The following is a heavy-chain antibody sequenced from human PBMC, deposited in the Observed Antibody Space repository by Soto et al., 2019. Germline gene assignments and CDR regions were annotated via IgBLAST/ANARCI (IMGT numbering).Heavy chain of an antibody. V-gene: IGHV3-48*02. CDR2: ITSSSSTI. CDR3: ARDGTGTTPGNYDYYYYGMDV. Sequence: EVQLEESGGGLVQPGGSLRLSCAASGFTFSRYGMNWVRQAPGKGLEWVSYITSSSSTIYYADSVKGRFTISRDNAKNSLYLQMNSLKDEDTAVYYCARDGTGTTPGNYDYYYYGMDVWGQGTTVTVSS. J-gene: IGHJ6*02. CDR1: GFTFSRYG. D-gene: IGHD1-1*01.